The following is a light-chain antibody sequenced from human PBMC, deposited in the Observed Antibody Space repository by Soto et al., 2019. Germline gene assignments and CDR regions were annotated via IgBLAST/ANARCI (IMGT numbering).Light chain of an antibody. V-gene: IGLV2-14*01. J-gene: IGLJ1*01. Sequence: QSVLTQPASVSGSPGQSITISCAGTRSDNGASNSVSWYQHLPGRSPTLIIYEATNRPSGVSERFSGSKAGDTASLTISGLQGDDEAEYFCISYKTDDTVVFGSGTKLTVL. CDR3: ISYKTDDTVV. CDR2: EAT. CDR1: RSDNGASNS.